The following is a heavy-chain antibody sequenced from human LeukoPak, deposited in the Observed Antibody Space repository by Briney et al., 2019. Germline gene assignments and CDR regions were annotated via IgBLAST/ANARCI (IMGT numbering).Heavy chain of an antibody. D-gene: IGHD5-24*01. CDR3: AREGDGYNSSWYFDL. CDR2: INAGNGNT. Sequence: GASVKVSCKASGYTFTSYAMHWVRQAPGQRLEWMGWINAGNGNTKYSQKFQGRVTITADESTSTAYMELSSLRSEDTAVYYCAREGDGYNSSWYFDLWGRGTLVTVSS. J-gene: IGHJ2*01. V-gene: IGHV1-3*01. CDR1: GYTFTSYA.